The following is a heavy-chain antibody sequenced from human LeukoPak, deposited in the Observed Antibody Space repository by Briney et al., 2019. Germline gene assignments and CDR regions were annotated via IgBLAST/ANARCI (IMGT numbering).Heavy chain of an antibody. CDR3: ARASGPSIAAPGFDY. CDR2: IYYSGST. V-gene: IGHV4-59*01. Sequence: SETLSLTCTVSGGSISSYYWSWIRQPPGKGLEWIGYIYYSGSTNYNPSLRSRVTISVDTSKNQFSLKLSSVTAADTAVYYCARASGPSIAAPGFDYWGQGTLVTVSS. CDR1: GGSISSYY. D-gene: IGHD6-6*01. J-gene: IGHJ4*02.